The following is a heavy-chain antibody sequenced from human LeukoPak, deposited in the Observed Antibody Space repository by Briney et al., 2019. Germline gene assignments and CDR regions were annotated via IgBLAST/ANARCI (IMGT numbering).Heavy chain of an antibody. Sequence: GASVKVSCKASVYTFTGYYMHWVRQAPGQGLEWMGWINPNSGGTNYAQKFQGRVTMTRDTSISTAYMELSRLRSDDTAVYYCARDGSSSWYLGFNWFDPWGQGTLVTVSS. D-gene: IGHD6-13*01. V-gene: IGHV1-2*02. CDR1: VYTFTGYY. CDR3: ARDGSSSWYLGFNWFDP. CDR2: INPNSGGT. J-gene: IGHJ5*02.